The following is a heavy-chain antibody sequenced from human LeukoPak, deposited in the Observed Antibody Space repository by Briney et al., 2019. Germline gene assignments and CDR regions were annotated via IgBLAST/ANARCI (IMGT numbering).Heavy chain of an antibody. V-gene: IGHV3-21*01. J-gene: IGHJ5*02. CDR3: AREGFGYCTSTSCLNWFDP. CDR1: GFTFSSYS. D-gene: IGHD2-2*01. CDR2: IGSGSRYI. Sequence: GGSLRLSCAASGFTFSSYSMTWVRQAPGKGLEWVSYIGSGSRYIYYADSVKGRFTISRDNAENSLYLQMNSVRAEDTAVYYCAREGFGYCTSTSCLNWFDPWGQGTLVTVSS.